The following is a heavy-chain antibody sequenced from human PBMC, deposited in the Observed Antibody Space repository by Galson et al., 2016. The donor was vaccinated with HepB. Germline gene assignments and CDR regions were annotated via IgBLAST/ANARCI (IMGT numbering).Heavy chain of an antibody. CDR1: GFTFSSYW. V-gene: IGHV3-74*01. CDR2: INSDGSST. J-gene: IGHJ3*02. Sequence: SLRLSCAASGFTFSSYWMHWVRQAPGKGLVWVSRINSDGSSTSYADSVKGRFTISRDNAKNTLYLQMNSLRAEDTAVYYCARDKYLSCYDLPFDIWGQGTMVTVSS. D-gene: IGHD5-12*01. CDR3: ARDKYLSCYDLPFDI.